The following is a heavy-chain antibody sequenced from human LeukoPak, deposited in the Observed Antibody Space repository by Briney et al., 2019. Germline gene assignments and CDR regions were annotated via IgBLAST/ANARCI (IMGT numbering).Heavy chain of an antibody. CDR1: GFNFSLTW. CDR3: ARLFYDTGGYHWFDP. V-gene: IGHV5-51*01. D-gene: IGHD2-8*02. Sequence: GESLKIACQTSGFNFSLTWIAWVRQMPGKGLERMGIVYPGDSDTRYSPPFEGQITISADRSTDTAFLQWSSLKASDTAMYYCARLFYDTGGYHWFDPWGQGTQVIVAS. CDR2: VYPGDSDT. J-gene: IGHJ5*02.